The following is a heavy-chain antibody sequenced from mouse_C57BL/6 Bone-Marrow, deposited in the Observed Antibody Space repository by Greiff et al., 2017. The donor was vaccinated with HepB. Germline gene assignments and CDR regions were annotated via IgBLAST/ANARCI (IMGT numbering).Heavy chain of an antibody. Sequence: EVNLVESGGGLVKPGGSLKLSCAASGFTFSSYAMSWVRQTPEKRLEWVATISDGGSYTYYPDNVKGRFTISRDNAKNNLYLQMSHLKSEDTAMYYCARGEAAYYSNYDYWGQGTTLTVSS. CDR1: GFTFSSYA. CDR2: ISDGGSYT. V-gene: IGHV5-4*03. J-gene: IGHJ2*01. CDR3: ARGEAAYYSNYDY. D-gene: IGHD2-5*01.